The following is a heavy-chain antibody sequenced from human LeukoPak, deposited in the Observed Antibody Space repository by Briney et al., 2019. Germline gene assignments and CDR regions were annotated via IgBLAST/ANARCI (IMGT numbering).Heavy chain of an antibody. V-gene: IGHV3-30*02. D-gene: IGHD1-1*01. CDR3: ARTAPGFPYYYMDV. Sequence: QTGGSLRLSCAASGFTFTSYGMHWVRQAPGKGLEWVAFMRYDGSNKYYADSVKGRFTISRDNSKNTLYLQMNSLRAEDTAMYYCARTAPGFPYYYMDVWGKGTTVTVSS. J-gene: IGHJ6*03. CDR2: MRYDGSNK. CDR1: GFTFTSYG.